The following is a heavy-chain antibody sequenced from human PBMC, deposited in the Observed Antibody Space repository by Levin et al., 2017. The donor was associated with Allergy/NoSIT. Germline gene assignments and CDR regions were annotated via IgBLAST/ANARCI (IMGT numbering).Heavy chain of an antibody. Sequence: SQTLSLTCVISGDRVSSTSAAWNWIRQSPLRGLEWLGRTYHRSEWYYDYALSVKDRITINPDTSTNQFSLQLNSVTPEDTAVYYCARAFCGGDCYSDGYFDLWGRGTLVTVSS. J-gene: IGHJ2*01. V-gene: IGHV6-1*01. CDR1: GDRVSSTSAA. D-gene: IGHD2-21*02. CDR3: ARAFCGGDCYSDGYFDL. CDR2: TYHRSEWYY.